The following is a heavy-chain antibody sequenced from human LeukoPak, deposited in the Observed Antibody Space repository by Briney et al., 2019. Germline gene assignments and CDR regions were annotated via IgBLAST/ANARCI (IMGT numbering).Heavy chain of an antibody. Sequence: PGGSLRLSCAASGFTFSDYYMSWLRQAQGKGLEWVSYISSSGSTIYYADSVKGRFTISRDNAKNSLYLQMNSLRAEDTAVYYCARDSGSYLYYFDYWGQGTLVTVSS. D-gene: IGHD1-26*01. V-gene: IGHV3-11*01. J-gene: IGHJ4*02. CDR2: ISSSGSTI. CDR1: GFTFSDYY. CDR3: ARDSGSYLYYFDY.